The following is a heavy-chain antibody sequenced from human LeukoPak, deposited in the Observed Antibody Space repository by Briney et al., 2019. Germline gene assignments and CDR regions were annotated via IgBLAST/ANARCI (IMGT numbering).Heavy chain of an antibody. CDR1: GLSFSTYW. CDR2: IKKDGSEK. CDR3: ASFNFGSGSHDH. Sequence: GWSLRLSCAASGLSFSTYWMSWVRQAPGKGLGWVANIKKDGSEKYYVDSVKGRFTISRDNAKKSLYLQMDSLRAEGTAVFYCASFNFGSGSHDHWGQGTLVSVSS. V-gene: IGHV3-7*02. J-gene: IGHJ4*02. D-gene: IGHD3-10*01.